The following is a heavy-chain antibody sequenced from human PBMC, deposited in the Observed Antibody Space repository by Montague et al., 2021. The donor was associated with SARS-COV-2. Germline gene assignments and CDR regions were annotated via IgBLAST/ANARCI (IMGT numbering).Heavy chain of an antibody. V-gene: IGHV2-5*02. J-gene: IGHJ5*02. Sequence: PALVKPTQTLTLTCTFSGFSLSTSGVGVGWIRQPPGKALERLALIYRDDDKRYSPSLKSRLTITKDTSKNQVVLTMTNMDPVDTATYYCAHRPPIAAAGTVRFDPWGQGTLVTVPS. D-gene: IGHD6-13*01. CDR1: GFSLSTSGVG. CDR3: AHRPPIAAAGTVRFDP. CDR2: IYRDDDK.